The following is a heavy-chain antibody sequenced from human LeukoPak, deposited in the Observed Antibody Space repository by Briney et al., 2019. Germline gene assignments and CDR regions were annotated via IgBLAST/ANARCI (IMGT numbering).Heavy chain of an antibody. Sequence: LTGGSLRLSCAASGFTFSSYVMHWVRQAPGKGLEWVAVISYDGSNKYYADSVKGRFTISRDNSKNTLYLQMNSLRAEDTAVYYCARETYEPLEYYFDYWGQGTLVTVSS. J-gene: IGHJ4*02. CDR2: ISYDGSNK. D-gene: IGHD5-12*01. CDR3: ARETYEPLEYYFDY. CDR1: GFTFSSYV. V-gene: IGHV3-30*04.